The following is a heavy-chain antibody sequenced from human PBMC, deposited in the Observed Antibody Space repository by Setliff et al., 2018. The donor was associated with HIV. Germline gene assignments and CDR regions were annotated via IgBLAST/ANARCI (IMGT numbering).Heavy chain of an antibody. J-gene: IGHJ4*02. CDR1: GYTFTGYY. CDR3: ATQSTIFGVVTIDY. D-gene: IGHD3-3*01. Sequence: GASVKVSCKASGYTFTGYYMHWVRQAPGQGLEWMGRINPNSGGTNYAQKFQGRVTMTRDTSISTAYMELSRLRSDDTAVYYCATQSTIFGVVTIDYWGQGTLVTVS. V-gene: IGHV1-2*06. CDR2: INPNSGGT.